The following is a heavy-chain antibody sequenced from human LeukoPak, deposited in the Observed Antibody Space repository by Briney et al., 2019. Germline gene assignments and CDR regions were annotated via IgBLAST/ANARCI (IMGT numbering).Heavy chain of an antibody. CDR3: AREGGSIVGATGSSDI. CDR1: GYTFTGYY. J-gene: IGHJ3*02. V-gene: IGHV1-2*06. D-gene: IGHD1-26*01. CDR2: INPNSGGT. Sequence: ASVKVSCKASGYTFTGYYMHWVRQAPGQRLEWMGRINPNSGGTNYAQKFQGRVTMTRDTSITTAYMELNRLRSDDTAVYYCAREGGSIVGATGSSDIWGQGTMVTVSS.